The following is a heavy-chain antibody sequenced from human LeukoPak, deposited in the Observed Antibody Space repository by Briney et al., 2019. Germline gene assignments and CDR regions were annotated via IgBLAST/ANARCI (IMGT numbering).Heavy chain of an antibody. Sequence: QPGGSLRLSCAASGFTVSSNYMSWVRQAPGKGLEWVSVISGSGGSTYYADSVKGRFTIFRDKSRNTLYLQLNSLRAEDTAVYYCAKGGWIPYHFDYWGQGSLVTVSS. D-gene: IGHD6-19*01. CDR2: ISGSGGST. J-gene: IGHJ4*02. V-gene: IGHV3-23*01. CDR3: AKGGWIPYHFDY. CDR1: GFTVSSNY.